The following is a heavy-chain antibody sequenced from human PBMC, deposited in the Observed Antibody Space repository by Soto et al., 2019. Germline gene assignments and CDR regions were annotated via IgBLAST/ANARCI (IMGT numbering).Heavy chain of an antibody. Sequence: KASETLSLTCTVSGASITGSSYWSWIRQPAGKGLEWIGRFSLSGTTNYNPSLRSRVTMSADVSKNQFSLRLTSVTAADTALYYCARGMTPPRAPPWYPFDSRGQGPLLTVSS. CDR2: FSLSGTT. J-gene: IGHJ4*02. CDR3: ARGMTPPRAPPWYPFDS. V-gene: IGHV4-4*07. CDR1: GASITGSSY. D-gene: IGHD6-13*01.